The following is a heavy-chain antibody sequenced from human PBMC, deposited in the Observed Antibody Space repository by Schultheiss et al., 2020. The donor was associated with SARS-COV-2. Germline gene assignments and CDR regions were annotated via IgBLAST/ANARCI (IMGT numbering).Heavy chain of an antibody. D-gene: IGHD3-9*01. V-gene: IGHV4-34*01. Sequence: SQTLSLTCAVYGGSFSGYYWSWIRQPPGKGLEWIGEINHSGSTNYNPSLKSRVTISVDTSKNQFSLKLSSVTAADTAVYYCARGGNYDILTGRSFDYWGQGTLFTGSS. CDR2: INHSGST. CDR3: ARGGNYDILTGRSFDY. J-gene: IGHJ4*02. CDR1: GGSFSGYY.